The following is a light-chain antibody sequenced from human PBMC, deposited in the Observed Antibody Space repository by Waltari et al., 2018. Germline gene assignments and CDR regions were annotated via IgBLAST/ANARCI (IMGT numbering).Light chain of an antibody. CDR2: EAS. V-gene: IGKV1-33*01. CDR3: QQFDSLPIT. CDR1: RSIRNF. J-gene: IGKJ5*01. Sequence: DIQMTQSPFSLSASVGDRVTITCQASRSIRNFLNWYQQKPGKAPSLLIYEASSLGTGVPSSFSGSGFVTDFSLSVSNLQPEDVATYFCQQFDSLPITFGQGTRLEI.